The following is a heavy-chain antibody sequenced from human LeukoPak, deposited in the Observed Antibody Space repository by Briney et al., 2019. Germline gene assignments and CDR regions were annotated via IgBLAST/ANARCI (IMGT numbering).Heavy chain of an antibody. CDR3: AKAFPTYYYGSGSYLTPFDY. J-gene: IGHJ4*02. V-gene: IGHV3-23*01. D-gene: IGHD3-10*01. CDR1: GFTFSSYA. CDR2: ISGSGGST. Sequence: GGSLRLSCAASGFTFSSYAMSWVRQAPGEGLEWVSAISGSGGSTYYADSVKGRFTISRDNSKNTLYLQMNSLRAEDTAVYYCAKAFPTYYYGSGSYLTPFDYWGQGTLVTVSS.